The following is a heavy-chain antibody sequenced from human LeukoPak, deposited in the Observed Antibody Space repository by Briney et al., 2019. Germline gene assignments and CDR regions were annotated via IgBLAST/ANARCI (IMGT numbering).Heavy chain of an antibody. J-gene: IGHJ5*02. CDR1: GGSISSGGYS. Sequence: SETLSLTCAVSGGSISSGGYSWSWIRQPPGKGLEWIGYIYHSGSTYYNPSLKSRVTISVDRSKNQFSLKLSSVTAADTAVYYLARGTTSDWFDPWGQGTLGTGSS. CDR3: ARGTTSDWFDP. V-gene: IGHV4-30-2*01. CDR2: IYHSGST. D-gene: IGHD1-1*01.